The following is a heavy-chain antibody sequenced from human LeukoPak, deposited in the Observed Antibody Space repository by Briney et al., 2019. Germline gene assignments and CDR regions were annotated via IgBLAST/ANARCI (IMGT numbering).Heavy chain of an antibody. D-gene: IGHD2-21*02. V-gene: IGHV3-11*01. CDR1: GFTFSDYY. Sequence: GGSLRLSCAASGFTFSDYYMSWIRQAPGKGLEWVSYISSSGSTIYYADFVKGRFTISRDNAKNSLYLQMNSLRAEDTAVYYCARDFRRGGDWGPDAFDIWGQGTMVTVSS. CDR3: ARDFRRGGDWGPDAFDI. J-gene: IGHJ3*02. CDR2: ISSSGSTI.